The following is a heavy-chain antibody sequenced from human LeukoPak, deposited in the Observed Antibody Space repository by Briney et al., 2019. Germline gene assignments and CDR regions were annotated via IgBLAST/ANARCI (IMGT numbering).Heavy chain of an antibody. Sequence: PSETLSLTCTVSGGSISSSSYYWGWIRQPPGKGLEWIGSIYYSGSTYYNPSLKSRVTISVDTSKNQFSLKLSSVTAADTAVYCCARQRGYSSSWYWGDWFDPWGQGTLVTVSS. J-gene: IGHJ5*02. CDR2: IYYSGST. V-gene: IGHV4-39*01. CDR1: GGSISSSSYY. D-gene: IGHD6-13*01. CDR3: ARQRGYSSSWYWGDWFDP.